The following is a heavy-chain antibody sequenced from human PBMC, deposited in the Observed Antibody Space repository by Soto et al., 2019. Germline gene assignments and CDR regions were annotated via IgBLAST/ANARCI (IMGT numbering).Heavy chain of an antibody. CDR3: ARGEYSSSSKGPRGEDYYGMDV. CDR1: GYSFTSYW. CDR2: IDPSDSYT. D-gene: IGHD6-6*01. Sequence: ESLKISCKGSGYSFTSYWISWVRQMPGKGLEWMGRIDPSDSYTNYSPSFQGHVTISADKSISTAYLQWSSLKASDTAMYYCARGEYSSSSKGPRGEDYYGMDVWGQGTTVTVSS. V-gene: IGHV5-10-1*01. J-gene: IGHJ6*02.